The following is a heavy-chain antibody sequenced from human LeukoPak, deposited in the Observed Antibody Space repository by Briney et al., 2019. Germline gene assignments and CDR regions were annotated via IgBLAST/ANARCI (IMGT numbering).Heavy chain of an antibody. CDR3: AKDGGVTSSAWYGGAEFDY. CDR2: ISGSGGRT. D-gene: IGHD6-19*01. CDR1: GFTFSCYA. J-gene: IGHJ4*01. Sequence: GGSLRLSCAASGFTFSCYAMSWVRRAPGKGLEWVSAISGSGGRTHYADSVKGRFTISRDNSKNTLYLQMNSLRAEDTAVYYCAKDGGVTSSAWYGGAEFDYWVHGTLVTVSS. V-gene: IGHV3-23*01.